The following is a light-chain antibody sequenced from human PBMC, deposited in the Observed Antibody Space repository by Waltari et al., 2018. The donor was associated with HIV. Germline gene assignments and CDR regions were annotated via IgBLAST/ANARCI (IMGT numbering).Light chain of an antibody. J-gene: IGKJ5*01. Sequence: DLVMTQSPLSLPVTPGEPASLSCTSSQSLLHSNTKNYVDWYLQKPGQSPQLLIYLGSSRASWVPDRVRGSGSGTDFTLKISRVEAEDVGVYYGMQALQTITFGQGTRLEIK. CDR1: QSLLHSNTKNY. CDR3: MQALQTIT. CDR2: LGS. V-gene: IGKV2-28*01.